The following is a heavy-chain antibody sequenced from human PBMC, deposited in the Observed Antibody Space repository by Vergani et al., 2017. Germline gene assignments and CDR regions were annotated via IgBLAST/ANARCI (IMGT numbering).Heavy chain of an antibody. D-gene: IGHD2-2*01. Sequence: EVQLVQSGAEVKKPGESLKISCKGSGYSFTSYWIGWVRQMPGKGLEWMGIIYPGDSDTRYSPSFQGQVTISADKSISTAYLQWCSLKASDTAMYYCARLGGYCSSTSCPPHMDVWGKGTTVTVSS. CDR2: IYPGDSDT. CDR1: GYSFTSYW. V-gene: IGHV5-51*03. J-gene: IGHJ6*03. CDR3: ARLGGYCSSTSCPPHMDV.